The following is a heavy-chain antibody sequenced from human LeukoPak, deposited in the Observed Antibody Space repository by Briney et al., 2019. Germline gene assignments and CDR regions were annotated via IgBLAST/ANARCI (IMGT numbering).Heavy chain of an antibody. J-gene: IGHJ4*02. Sequence: ASVKVSCKASGYTFTSYYMHWVRQAPGQGLDWMGMINPSGGGTSYAQEFQGRVTMTRDTSTSTVYMELSSLRSEDTAVYHCARIHDSNYGFDYWGQGTLVTVSS. CDR2: INPSGGGT. D-gene: IGHD4-11*01. CDR3: ARIHDSNYGFDY. V-gene: IGHV1-46*03. CDR1: GYTFTSYY.